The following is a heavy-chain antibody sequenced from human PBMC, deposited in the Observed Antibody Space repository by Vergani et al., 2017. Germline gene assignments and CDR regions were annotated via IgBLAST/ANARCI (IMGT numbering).Heavy chain of an antibody. Sequence: QVQLAESGGGRVQPGRSLRLSCAASGFSFSSHPIDWVRQAPGKGLEWVAVISNDGSKKYYADSVKGRFNISRDNSKNTLDLQMNSLRTQDTAVYYCAKACSVTSGSLQYNFYMDVWGKGTTVTVS. J-gene: IGHJ6*03. D-gene: IGHD3-10*01. CDR3: AKACSVTSGSLQYNFYMDV. V-gene: IGHV3-30*18. CDR2: ISNDGSKK. CDR1: GFSFSSHP.